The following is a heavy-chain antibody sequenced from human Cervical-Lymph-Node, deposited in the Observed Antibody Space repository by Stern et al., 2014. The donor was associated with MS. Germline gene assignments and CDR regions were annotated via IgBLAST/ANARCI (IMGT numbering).Heavy chain of an antibody. Sequence: QLVESGPGLVKPSETLSLTCAVSGDSISSYTHYWAWIRQPPGKGLEWIGSVYYSGATYYNPSLKSPVTISVATSKTHFSLGLNSVTAADTAVYYCAKHACTGAACPFDLWGQGTLVTVSS. J-gene: IGHJ4*02. D-gene: IGHD2-8*02. V-gene: IGHV4-39*01. CDR1: GDSISSYTHY. CDR3: AKHACTGAACPFDL. CDR2: VYYSGAT.